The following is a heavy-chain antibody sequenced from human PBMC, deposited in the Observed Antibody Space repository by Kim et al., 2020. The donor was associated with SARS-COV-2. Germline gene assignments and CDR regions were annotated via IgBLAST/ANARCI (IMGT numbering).Heavy chain of an antibody. Sequence: ASVKVSCKASGYTFTGYYMHWVRQAPGQGLEWMGRINPNSGGTNYAQKFQGRVTMTGDTSISTAYMELSRLRSDDTAVYYCARDSRDSSSSRMVDYWGQGTLVTVSS. J-gene: IGHJ4*02. CDR3: ARDSRDSSSSRMVDY. D-gene: IGHD6-6*01. CDR2: INPNSGGT. CDR1: GYTFTGYY. V-gene: IGHV1-2*06.